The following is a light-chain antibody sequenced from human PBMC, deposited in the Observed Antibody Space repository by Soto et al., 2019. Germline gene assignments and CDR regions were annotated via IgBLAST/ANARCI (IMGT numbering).Light chain of an antibody. CDR2: ATS. J-gene: IGKJ1*01. CDR1: QGISSY. V-gene: IGKV1-8*01. CDR3: QQYYSYPPT. Sequence: AIRMTQSPSSFSASTGDRVTITCRASQGISSYLAWYQQKPGKAPKLLIYATSTLQTGVPSRFSGSGSGTDFTLTIGRLQSEDFALYYCQQYYSYPPTFGQGTKVEIK.